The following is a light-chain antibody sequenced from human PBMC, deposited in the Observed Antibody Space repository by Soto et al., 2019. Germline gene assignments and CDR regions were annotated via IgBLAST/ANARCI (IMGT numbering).Light chain of an antibody. Sequence: EIVLPQSPDTLSLSPGASATLSCRASQGIGRYLAWFQQKPGQAPRLLIYDASTRATGIPARFSGSGSGTDFTLTISSLEPEDFAVYYCQQRSNWPLTFGPGTKVEIK. J-gene: IGKJ3*01. CDR3: QQRSNWPLT. CDR1: QGIGRY. CDR2: DAS. V-gene: IGKV3-11*01.